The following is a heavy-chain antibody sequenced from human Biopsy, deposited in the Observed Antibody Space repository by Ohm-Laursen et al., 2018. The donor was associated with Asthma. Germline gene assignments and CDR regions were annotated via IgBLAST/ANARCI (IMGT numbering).Heavy chain of an antibody. CDR2: ISVYNGNT. V-gene: IGHV1-18*01. D-gene: IGHD3-9*01. CDR3: ARTYYDFLTGQVNDAFAI. Sequence: GASVKVSCKTSGYTFNSAGITWVRQAPGQGLEWMGWISVYNGNTKVAQKLQGRVTITRDTSASTAYMDLSSLRSEDTAVYYCARTYYDFLTGQVNDAFAIWGQGTVVTVS. J-gene: IGHJ3*02. CDR1: GYTFNSAG.